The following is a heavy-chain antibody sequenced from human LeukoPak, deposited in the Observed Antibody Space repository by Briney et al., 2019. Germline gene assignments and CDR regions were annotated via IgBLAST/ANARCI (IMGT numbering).Heavy chain of an antibody. V-gene: IGHV4-34*01. CDR3: ARGRLIHYYYYMDV. CDR1: GGSFSGYY. D-gene: IGHD3-16*01. Sequence: PSETLSLTCAVYGGSFSGYYWSWIRQPPRKGLEWIGEINHSGSTNYNPSLKSRVTISVDTSKNQFSLKLSSVTAADTAVYYCARGRLIHYYYYMDVWGKGTTVTVSS. CDR2: INHSGST. J-gene: IGHJ6*03.